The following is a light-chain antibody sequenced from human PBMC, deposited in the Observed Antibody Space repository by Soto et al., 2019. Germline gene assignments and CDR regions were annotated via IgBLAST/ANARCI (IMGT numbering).Light chain of an antibody. CDR1: QSISTY. J-gene: IGKJ1*01. Sequence: DIQMTQSPSSLSASVGDRVTVTCRASQSISTYLNWYQQRPGKAPNLLIYKASRLESGVPSRFSGSGSETEFTLTISGLQPGDSATYYCQQYNSYSPTFGQGTKVDIK. CDR3: QQYNSYSPT. V-gene: IGKV1-5*03. CDR2: KAS.